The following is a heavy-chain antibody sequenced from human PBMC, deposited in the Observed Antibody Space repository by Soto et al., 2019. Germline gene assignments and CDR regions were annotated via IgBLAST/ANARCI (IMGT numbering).Heavy chain of an antibody. J-gene: IGHJ4*02. Sequence: EVQLLESGGGLVQPGGSLRLSCAASGFTFNSYAMTWVRQAPGKGLEWVSAISGSGDYTYYADSVKGRFTISRDNSKNKLYLQMGSLRAEDPAVYYCATQDAVALYQIGGHYFDYWGQGTLVTVSS. CDR3: ATQDAVALYQIGGHYFDY. V-gene: IGHV3-23*01. CDR1: GFTFNSYA. CDR2: ISGSGDYT. D-gene: IGHD6-19*01.